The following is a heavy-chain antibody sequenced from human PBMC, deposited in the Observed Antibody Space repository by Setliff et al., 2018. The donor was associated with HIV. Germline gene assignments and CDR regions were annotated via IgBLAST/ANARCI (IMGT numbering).Heavy chain of an antibody. Sequence: GESLKISCATSGFTFSSYAMSWVRQAPGKGLEWVSTISGSGGSTNYADSVKGRFTISRDNSKNTLYLQMNSLRAEDTAVYYCAKDGRITMIVVIITQFDYWGQGTLVTVSS. D-gene: IGHD3-22*01. CDR3: AKDGRITMIVVIITQFDY. CDR2: ISGSGGST. CDR1: GFTFSSYA. V-gene: IGHV3-23*01. J-gene: IGHJ4*02.